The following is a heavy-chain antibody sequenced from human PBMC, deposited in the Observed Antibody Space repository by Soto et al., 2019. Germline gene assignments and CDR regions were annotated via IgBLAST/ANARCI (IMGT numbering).Heavy chain of an antibody. Sequence: SVSNAWMNWVRQAPGKGLEWVGRIKSKTDGGTTDYAAPVKGRFTISRDDSKNTLYLQMNSLQTEDTAVYYCTATRRDWNSEYFQHWGQGTLVTVSS. CDR2: IKSKTDGGTT. D-gene: IGHD1-7*01. CDR3: TATRRDWNSEYFQH. V-gene: IGHV3-15*07. CDR1: SVSNAW. J-gene: IGHJ1*01.